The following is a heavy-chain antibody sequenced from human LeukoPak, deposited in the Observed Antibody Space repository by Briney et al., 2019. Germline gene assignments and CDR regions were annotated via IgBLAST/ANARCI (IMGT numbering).Heavy chain of an antibody. CDR1: GYTFTGYY. CDR3: ARALSITMIVEVTSFDY. V-gene: IGHV1-2*02. J-gene: IGHJ4*02. CDR2: INPNSGGT. D-gene: IGHD3-22*01. Sequence: ASVKVSCKASGYTFTGYYMHWVRQAPGQGLEWMGWINPNSGGTNYAQKFQGRVTMTRDTSISTAYMELSRLRSDDTAVYYCARALSITMIVEVTSFDYWGQGTLVTVSP.